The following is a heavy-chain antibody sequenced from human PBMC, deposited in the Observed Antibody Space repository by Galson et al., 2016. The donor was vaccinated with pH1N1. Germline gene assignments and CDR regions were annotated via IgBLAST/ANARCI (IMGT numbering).Heavy chain of an antibody. Sequence: SLRLSCAGSGLTFSNYWMHWVRQAPGKGLEWVANIKHDGSQKYYVDSVKGRFTISRDNAKNSLYLQMNSLRAEDTAVYYCVRAVGAVEAFWGQGTRVTVSS. CDR3: VRAVGAVEAF. J-gene: IGHJ3*01. V-gene: IGHV3-7*01. D-gene: IGHD4/OR15-4a*01. CDR1: GLTFSNYW. CDR2: IKHDGSQK.